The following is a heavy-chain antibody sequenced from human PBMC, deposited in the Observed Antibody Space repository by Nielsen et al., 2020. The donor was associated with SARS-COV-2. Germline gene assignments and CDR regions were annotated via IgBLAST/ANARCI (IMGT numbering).Heavy chain of an antibody. CDR2: ISYDGSNK. CDR1: GLTFSSYG. V-gene: IGHV3-30*18. J-gene: IGHJ6*02. CDR3: AKERRTTSILIYYYYGMDV. D-gene: IGHD4-17*01. Sequence: GESLKISCAASGLTFSSYGMHWVRQAPGKGLEWVAVISYDGSNKYYADSVKGRFTISRDNSKNTLYLQMNSLRAEDTAVYYCAKERRTTSILIYYYYGMDVRGQGTTVTVSS.